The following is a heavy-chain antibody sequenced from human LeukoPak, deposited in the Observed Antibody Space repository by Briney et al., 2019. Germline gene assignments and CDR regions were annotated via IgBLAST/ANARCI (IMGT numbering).Heavy chain of an antibody. CDR2: ISGSGGST. D-gene: IGHD3-9*01. Sequence: PGRSLRLSCAASGFTSRSDAMSWVRQAPGKGLECVSAISGSGGSTYYADSLKGRFTISRDNSKNTLYLQMNSLRAEDTAVYYCAKDPYAILTGYRYYFDYWGQGTLVTVSS. CDR1: GFTSRSDA. J-gene: IGHJ4*02. V-gene: IGHV3-23*01. CDR3: AKDPYAILTGYRYYFDY.